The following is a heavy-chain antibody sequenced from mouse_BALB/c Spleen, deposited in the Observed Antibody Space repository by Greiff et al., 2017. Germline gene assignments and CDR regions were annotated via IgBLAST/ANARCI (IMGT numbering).Heavy chain of an antibody. J-gene: IGHJ4*01. CDR3: ARTEGMDY. Sequence: EVQVVESGGGLVKPGGSLKLSCAASGFPFSSYAMSWVRQTPEKRLEWVATISSGGSYTYYPDSVKGRFTISRDNAKNTLYLQMSSLRSEDTAMYYCARTEGMDYWGQGTSVTVSS. V-gene: IGHV5-9-3*01. CDR1: GFPFSSYA. CDR2: ISSGGSYT.